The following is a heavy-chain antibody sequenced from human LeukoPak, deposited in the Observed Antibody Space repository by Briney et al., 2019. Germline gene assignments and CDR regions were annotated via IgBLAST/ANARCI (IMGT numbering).Heavy chain of an antibody. CDR2: ISRSGVAT. Sequence: PGGSLRLSCAASGFTFTSFAMSWVRQAPGKGLEWVSTISRSGVATYYANSVKGRFTISRDNSKNTVYLQMNSLRAEDTAVYYCAREVATISGMDVWGKGTTVTVSS. J-gene: IGHJ6*04. D-gene: IGHD5-12*01. CDR3: AREVATISGMDV. CDR1: GFTFTSFA. V-gene: IGHV3-23*01.